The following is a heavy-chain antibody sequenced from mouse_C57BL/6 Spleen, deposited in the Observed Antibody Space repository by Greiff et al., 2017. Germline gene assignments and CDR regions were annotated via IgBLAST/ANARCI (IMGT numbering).Heavy chain of an antibody. D-gene: IGHD2-12*01. V-gene: IGHV1-9*01. CDR2: IFPGSGST. J-gene: IGHJ4*01. Sequence: VQLQQSGAELMKPGASVKLSCKASGYTFTGYWIEWVKQRPGHGLEWIGEIFPGSGSTNYNEKFTGKATFTADTSSTTASMQLSSLPSDDSAIYYCAEIYCRAPGFYAMDYGGQGTSVTVSS. CDR3: AEIYCRAPGFYAMDY. CDR1: GYTFTGYW.